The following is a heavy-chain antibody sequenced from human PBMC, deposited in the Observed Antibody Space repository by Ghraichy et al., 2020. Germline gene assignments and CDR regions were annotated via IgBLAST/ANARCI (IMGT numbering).Heavy chain of an antibody. Sequence: GESLNISCKGSGYSFPSYWIGWLRQMPGKGLEWMGIIHGGDSSTKYNPSFQGQVTISADKSISTAYLQWTSLRAADTAMYDCARHPTMSSGGHWFDPWGQGTLVTVSS. CDR1: GYSFPSYW. CDR2: IHGGDSST. V-gene: IGHV5-51*01. D-gene: IGHD5-24*01. J-gene: IGHJ5*02. CDR3: ARHPTMSSGGHWFDP.